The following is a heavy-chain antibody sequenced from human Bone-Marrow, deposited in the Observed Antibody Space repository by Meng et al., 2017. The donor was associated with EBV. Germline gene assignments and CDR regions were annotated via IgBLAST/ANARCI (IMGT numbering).Heavy chain of an antibody. J-gene: IGHJ4*01. CDR1: GGSFIGTD. D-gene: IGHD6-19*01. V-gene: IGHV4-34*01. Sequence: WGAGRCKTSGALSHTCAVSGGSFIGTDWSWIRQPPGKGLEWIGEINLGGNTNYNPSLKSRVSISVDTSKNHFSLKVNTVTAADTAVYYCATWNNNGWYYGYWGQGTLVTVSS. CDR2: INLGGNT. CDR3: ATWNNNGWYYGY.